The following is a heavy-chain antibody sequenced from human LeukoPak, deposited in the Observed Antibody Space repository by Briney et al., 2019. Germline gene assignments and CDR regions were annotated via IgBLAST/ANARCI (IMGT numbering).Heavy chain of an antibody. D-gene: IGHD6-13*01. CDR1: GGSISSGSYY. Sequence: SETLSLTCTVSGGSISSGSYYWSWIRQPAGKGLEWIGRIYTSGSTNYNPSLKSRVTISVDTSKNQFSLKLSSVTAADTAVYYCAGDSLHLPDYYGMDVWGQGTTVTVSS. V-gene: IGHV4-61*02. CDR3: AGDSLHLPDYYGMDV. J-gene: IGHJ6*02. CDR2: IYTSGST.